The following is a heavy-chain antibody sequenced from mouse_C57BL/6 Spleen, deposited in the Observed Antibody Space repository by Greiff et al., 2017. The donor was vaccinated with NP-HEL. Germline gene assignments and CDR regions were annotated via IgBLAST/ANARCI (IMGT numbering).Heavy chain of an antibody. CDR3: ARRDYGGNFDY. Sequence: EVKLQESGPGLVKPSQSLSLTCSVTGYSITSGYYWNWIRQFPGNKLEWMGYISYDGSNNYNPSLKNRISITRDTSKNQFFLKLNSVTTEDTATYDCARRDYGGNFDYWGQGTTLTVSS. V-gene: IGHV3-6*01. CDR2: ISYDGSN. D-gene: IGHD1-2*01. J-gene: IGHJ2*01. CDR1: GYSITSGYY.